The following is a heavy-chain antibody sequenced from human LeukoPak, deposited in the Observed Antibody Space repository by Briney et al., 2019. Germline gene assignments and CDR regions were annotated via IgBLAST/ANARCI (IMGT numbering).Heavy chain of an antibody. CDR3: ARPEYYDSSDYYY. CDR1: GFTFSSYA. J-gene: IGHJ4*02. V-gene: IGHV3-30*04. Sequence: GGSLRLSCAASGFTFSSYAMHWVRQAPGKGLEWVAVISYDGSNKYYADSVKGRFTISRDNSKNTLYLQMNSLRAEDTAVYYCARPEYYDSSDYYYWGQGTQVTVSS. CDR2: ISYDGSNK. D-gene: IGHD3-22*01.